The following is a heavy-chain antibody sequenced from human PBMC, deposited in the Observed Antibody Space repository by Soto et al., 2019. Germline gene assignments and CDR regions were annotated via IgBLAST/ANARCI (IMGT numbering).Heavy chain of an antibody. CDR1: GGSISSGGYS. V-gene: IGHV4-30-2*01. J-gene: IGHJ4*02. CDR2: IYHSGST. D-gene: IGHD4-17*01. Sequence: QLQLQESGSELVKPSQTLSLTCAVSGGSISSGGYSWSWIRQPPGKGLEWIGYIYHSGSTYHNPSLKSRVTISVDRSKNQFSLKLSLVTAADTAVYYCARSTRTVTTFDYWGQGTLVTVSS. CDR3: ARSTRTVTTFDY.